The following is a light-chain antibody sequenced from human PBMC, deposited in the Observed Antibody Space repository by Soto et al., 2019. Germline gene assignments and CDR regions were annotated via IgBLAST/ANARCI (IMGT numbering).Light chain of an antibody. V-gene: IGLV2-11*01. CDR2: DVS. CDR1: SSDVCGYNY. J-gene: IGLJ2*01. Sequence: QSVLTQPRSVSGSPGQSVTISCTGTSSDVCGYNYVSWYQQHPGKAPKLMIYDVSKRPSGVPDRFSGSKSGNTASLTISGLQAEDAAYYYCCSYAGSYTFDVVFGGGTKLTVL. CDR3: CSYAGSYTFDVV.